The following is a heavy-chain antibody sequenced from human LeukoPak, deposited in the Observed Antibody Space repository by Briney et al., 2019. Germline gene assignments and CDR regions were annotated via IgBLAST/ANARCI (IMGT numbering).Heavy chain of an antibody. CDR3: ARGGRGSAAVVAPRSFDI. CDR1: GYTFTSYG. D-gene: IGHD3-22*01. J-gene: IGHJ3*02. V-gene: IGHV1-18*01. CDR2: ISAYNGNT. Sequence: ASVKVSCKASGYTFTSYGISWVRQAPGQGLEWMGWISAYNGNTNYAQKLQGRVAMTTDTSTSTAYMELRSLRSDDTAVYYCARGGRGSAAVVAPRSFDIWGQGTMVTVSS.